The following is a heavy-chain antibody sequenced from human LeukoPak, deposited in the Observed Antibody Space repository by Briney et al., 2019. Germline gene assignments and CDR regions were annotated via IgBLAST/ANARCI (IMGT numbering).Heavy chain of an antibody. CDR3: ARASIDSRLRYYYGMDV. D-gene: IGHD3-22*01. CDR2: FDPEGGET. V-gene: IGHV1-24*01. Sequence: ASVKVSCKVSGFTFAELSMHWVRQAPGKGLEWMGGFDPEGGETIYAQKFQGRVTMTEDTSTDTAYMDLSSLRYEDTAVYYCARASIDSRLRYYYGMDVWGQGTTVTVSS. J-gene: IGHJ6*02. CDR1: GFTFAELS.